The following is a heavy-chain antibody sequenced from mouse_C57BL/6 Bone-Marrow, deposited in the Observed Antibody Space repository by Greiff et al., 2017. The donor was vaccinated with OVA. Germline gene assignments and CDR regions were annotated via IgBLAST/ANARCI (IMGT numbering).Heavy chain of an antibody. V-gene: IGHV2-5*01. CDR3: AKPAYYSNYGAMDY. Sequence: VKLMESGPGLVQPSQSLSITCTVSGFSLTSYGVHWVRQSPGKGLEWLGVIWRGGSTDYNAAFMSRLSITKDNSKSQVFFKMNSLQADDTAIYYCAKPAYYSNYGAMDYWGQGTSVTVSS. D-gene: IGHD2-5*01. J-gene: IGHJ4*01. CDR1: GFSLTSYG. CDR2: IWRGGST.